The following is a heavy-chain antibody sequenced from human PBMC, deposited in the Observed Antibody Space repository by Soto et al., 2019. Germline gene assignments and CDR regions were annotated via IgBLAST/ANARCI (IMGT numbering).Heavy chain of an antibody. D-gene: IGHD3-3*01. CDR2: INPNSGGT. V-gene: IGHV1-2*04. CDR3: ARGVSIFGVVNYYMDV. Sequence: ASVKVSCKAYGGTFSSYAISWVRQAPRQGLEWMGGINPNSGGTNYAQKFQGWVTMTRDTSISTAYMELSRLRSDDTAVYYCARGVSIFGVVNYYMDVWGKGTTVTVSS. J-gene: IGHJ6*03. CDR1: GGTFSSYA.